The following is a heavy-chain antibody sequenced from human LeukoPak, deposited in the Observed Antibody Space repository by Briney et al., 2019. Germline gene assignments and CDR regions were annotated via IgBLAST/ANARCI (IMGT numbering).Heavy chain of an antibody. V-gene: IGHV4-59*01. CDR1: GGSLSSYY. J-gene: IGHJ4*02. CDR3: ARFRLSSSWFAGYYFDY. Sequence: PSETLSLTCTVSGGSLSSYYWSWIRQPPGKGLEWIGYTYYSGSTNYNPSLKSRVTISVDTSKNQFSLKLSSVTAADTAVYYCARFRLSSSWFAGYYFDYWGQGTLVTVSS. CDR2: TYYSGST. D-gene: IGHD6-13*01.